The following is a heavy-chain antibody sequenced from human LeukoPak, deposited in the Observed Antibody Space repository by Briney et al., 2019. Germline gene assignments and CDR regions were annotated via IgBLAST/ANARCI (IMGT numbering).Heavy chain of an antibody. CDR2: INPGGSSI. D-gene: IGHD1-14*01. J-gene: IGHJ4*02. CDR1: GFTFSSYA. Sequence: GGSLRLPCAASGFTFSSYAMSWVRQAPGKGLVWVARINPGGSSITYADSVKGRFTISRDNAKNTLYLQMDSLRAEDTGVYYCARSNQADDYWGQGTLVTVSS. V-gene: IGHV3-74*01. CDR3: ARSNQADDY.